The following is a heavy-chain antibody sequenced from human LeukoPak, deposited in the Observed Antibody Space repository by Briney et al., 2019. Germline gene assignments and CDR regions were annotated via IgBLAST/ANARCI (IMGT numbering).Heavy chain of an antibody. V-gene: IGHV5-51*01. D-gene: IGHD3-16*01. CDR3: ARPTNNYAFGY. CDR1: GYSFTSYW. J-gene: IGHJ4*02. Sequence: GESLKISCKGSGYSFTSYWIGWVRQMPGKGLEWMGIIYPGDSDTRYSPSFHGQVTISADKSISTAYLQWSSLKASDSAMYYCARPTNNYAFGYWGQGTLVTVSS. CDR2: IYPGDSDT.